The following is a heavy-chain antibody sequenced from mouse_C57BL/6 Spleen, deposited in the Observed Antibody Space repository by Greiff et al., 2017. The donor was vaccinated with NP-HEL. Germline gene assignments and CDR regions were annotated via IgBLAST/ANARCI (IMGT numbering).Heavy chain of an antibody. CDR1: GFNIKDDY. CDR3: TLTGTDYAMDY. V-gene: IGHV14-4*01. Sequence: VQLQQSGAELVRPGASVKLSCTASGFNIKDDYMHWVKQRPEQGLEWIGWIDPENGDTEYASKFQGKATITADTSSNTAYLQLSSLTSEDTAVYYCTLTGTDYAMDYWGQGTSVTVSS. D-gene: IGHD4-1*01. CDR2: IDPENGDT. J-gene: IGHJ4*01.